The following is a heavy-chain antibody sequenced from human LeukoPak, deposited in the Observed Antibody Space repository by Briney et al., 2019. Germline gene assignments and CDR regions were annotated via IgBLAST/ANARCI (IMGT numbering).Heavy chain of an antibody. CDR3: ARPRYSSSWAYAFDI. D-gene: IGHD6-13*01. Sequence: PSETLSLTCTVSGGSISSYYWSWIRQPPGKGLEWIGYVYYSGNTNYNPSLKSRVIISVDTSKNQFSLKLSSVTAADTAVYYCARPRYSSSWAYAFDIWGQGTMVTVSS. V-gene: IGHV4-59*01. CDR2: VYYSGNT. CDR1: GGSISSYY. J-gene: IGHJ3*02.